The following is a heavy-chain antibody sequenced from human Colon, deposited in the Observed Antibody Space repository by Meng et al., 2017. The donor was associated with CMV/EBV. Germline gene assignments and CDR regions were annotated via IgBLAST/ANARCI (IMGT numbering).Heavy chain of an antibody. CDR2: MNPNSGNV. D-gene: IGHD6-13*01. V-gene: IGHV1-8*01. CDR1: GYSFNTYD. J-gene: IGHJ4*02. Sequence: ASVKVSCKASGYSFNTYDITWVRQAPGQGLEWMGWMNPNSGNVGYARKFQGRVTMTRDTSINTSYMELSSLNSEDTAVFYCASERLGAAAIPLDHWGQGTLVTVSS. CDR3: ASERLGAAAIPLDH.